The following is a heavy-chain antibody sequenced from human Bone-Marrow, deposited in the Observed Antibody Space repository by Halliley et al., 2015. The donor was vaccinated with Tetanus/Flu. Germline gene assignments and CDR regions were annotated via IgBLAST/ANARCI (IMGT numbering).Heavy chain of an antibody. Sequence: TLSLTCRVSGYSISNYVYWAWIRQSPGKGLEWIGSIYQSGATYYNPSLQSRVTLSVDTSKNQFSLKLTSVAAADAAVYYCARDLRYNGRGYDSWGQGTLVTVSS. J-gene: IGHJ4*02. D-gene: IGHD3-16*01. CDR1: GYSISNYVY. CDR3: ARDLRYNGRGYDS. V-gene: IGHV4-38-2*02. CDR2: IYQSGAT.